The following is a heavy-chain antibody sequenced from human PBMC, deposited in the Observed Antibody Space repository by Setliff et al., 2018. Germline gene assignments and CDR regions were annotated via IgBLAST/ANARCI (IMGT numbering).Heavy chain of an antibody. D-gene: IGHD3-10*01. Sequence: GGSLRLSCAASGFTFSSYSMDWVRQAPGRGLEWVARSRDKASSYTTEYAASVKGRFTIARDNSKNSVYLQMNSLKTEDAAMYYCVRTVVPGYYFDSWGQGTLVTVSS. CDR2: SRDKASSYTT. CDR1: GFTFSSYS. V-gene: IGHV3-72*01. J-gene: IGHJ4*02. CDR3: VRTVVPGYYFDS.